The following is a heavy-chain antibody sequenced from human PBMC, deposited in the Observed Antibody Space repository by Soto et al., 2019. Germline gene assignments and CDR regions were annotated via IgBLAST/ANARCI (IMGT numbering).Heavy chain of an antibody. CDR1: GFTFTSYW. D-gene: IGHD3-9*01. CDR2: IKQNGGEA. V-gene: IGHV3-7*01. Sequence: GGSLRLSCAASGFTFTSYWMSWVRQAPGKGLEWVASIKQNGGEAYYVDSVTGRFTISRDNAKNSLYLEMNSLRAEDRAVYYCATSSDTGYIFDFWGQGTLVTVSS. CDR3: ATSSDTGYIFDF. J-gene: IGHJ4*02.